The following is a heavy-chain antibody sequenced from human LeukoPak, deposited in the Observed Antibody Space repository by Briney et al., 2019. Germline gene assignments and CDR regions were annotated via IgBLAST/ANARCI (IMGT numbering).Heavy chain of an antibody. V-gene: IGHV3-7*01. CDR1: GFTFSSYW. J-gene: IGHJ4*02. D-gene: IGHD1-26*01. CDR2: INHYGSEV. CDR3: ARDKEGGATLLDC. Sequence: GGSLRLSCAASGFTFSSYWMSWVRQAPGKGLELVATINHYGSEVYYLESVKGRFTISRDNAEHSLYLQIDSLRAEDTAVFYCARDKEGGATLLDCWGQGTLVSVSS.